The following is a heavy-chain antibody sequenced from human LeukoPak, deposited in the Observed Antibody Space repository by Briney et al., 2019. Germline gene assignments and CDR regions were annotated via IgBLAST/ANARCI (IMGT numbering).Heavy chain of an antibody. V-gene: IGHV1-69*02. J-gene: IGHJ4*02. CDR3: AGGRDGYNQVFDY. Sequence: GASVKVSCKASGYTFTGYYMHWVRQAPGQGLEWMGRIIPILGIANYAQKFQGRVTITADKSTSTAYMELSSLRSEDTAVYYCAGGRDGYNQVFDYWGQGTLVTVSS. CDR2: IIPILGIA. CDR1: GYTFTGYY. D-gene: IGHD5-24*01.